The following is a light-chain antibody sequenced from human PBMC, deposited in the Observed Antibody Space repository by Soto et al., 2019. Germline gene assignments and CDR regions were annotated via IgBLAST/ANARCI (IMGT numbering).Light chain of an antibody. V-gene: IGKV1-5*03. J-gene: IGKJ1*01. Sequence: DIQMTQSPSTLSASVGDRVTITCRASQSISSWLAWYQQKPGKAPKLLIYKASSLESGVPSRFSGSGSGTEFTLTISSLQPDDFATYYCQQYNNYRTFGQGTRWISN. CDR3: QQYNNYRT. CDR1: QSISSW. CDR2: KAS.